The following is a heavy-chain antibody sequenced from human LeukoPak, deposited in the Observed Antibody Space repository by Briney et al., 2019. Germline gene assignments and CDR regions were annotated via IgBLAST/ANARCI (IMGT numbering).Heavy chain of an antibody. Sequence: PGGSLRLSCAASGFTFSSYAMSWVRQAPGKGLEWVSAISGSGGSTFFADSVKGRFSISRDNSKNTLYLQMNSLRAEDTAVYYCAKTPHSSGYYHQDFDYWGQGTLVTASS. D-gene: IGHD3-22*01. CDR2: ISGSGGST. V-gene: IGHV3-23*01. CDR3: AKTPHSSGYYHQDFDY. J-gene: IGHJ4*02. CDR1: GFTFSSYA.